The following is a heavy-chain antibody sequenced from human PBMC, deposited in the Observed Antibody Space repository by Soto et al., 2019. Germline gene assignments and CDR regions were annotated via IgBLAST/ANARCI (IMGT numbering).Heavy chain of an antibody. D-gene: IGHD6-19*01. CDR2: AYPRGST. CDR3: ASVAGSGLEDA. Sequence: QVQLQESGSGLVKPSQTLSLTCAVSGGYIVRGGYSWSWIRPPPGMGLEWIGTAYPRGSTYYATDLKSRVTVSLDLSKIPYSLNLNSVTAADTAVYYCASVAGSGLEDAWGHGTLVTVSS. CDR1: GGYIVRGGYS. V-gene: IGHV4-30-2*01. J-gene: IGHJ4*01.